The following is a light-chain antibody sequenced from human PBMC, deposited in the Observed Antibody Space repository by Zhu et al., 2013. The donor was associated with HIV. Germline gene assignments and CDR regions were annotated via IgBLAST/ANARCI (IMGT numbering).Light chain of an antibody. J-gene: IGLJ3*02. V-gene: IGLV1-44*01. Sequence: QSVLTQPPSTSGTPGQRVTVSCSGSSSNIGSNLVSWYQQLPKAAPKLLIYSNNLRPSGVPDRFSGSKSGNMASLTVSGLQAEDEADYYCSSYAGSNNLRVFGGGTKLTVL. CDR2: SNN. CDR3: SSYAGSNNLRV. CDR1: SSNIGSNL.